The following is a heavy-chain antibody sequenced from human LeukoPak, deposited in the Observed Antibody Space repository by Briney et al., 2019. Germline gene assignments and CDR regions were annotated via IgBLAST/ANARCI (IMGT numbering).Heavy chain of an antibody. D-gene: IGHD3-16*01. Sequence: SETLSLTCAVYGGSFSGYYWSWIRQPPGKGLEWIGEINHSGSTNYNPSLKSRVTISVDTSKDQFPLKLSSVTAADTAVYYCASPYADYWGQGTLVTVSS. CDR3: ASPYADY. J-gene: IGHJ4*02. CDR1: GGSFSGYY. CDR2: INHSGST. V-gene: IGHV4-34*01.